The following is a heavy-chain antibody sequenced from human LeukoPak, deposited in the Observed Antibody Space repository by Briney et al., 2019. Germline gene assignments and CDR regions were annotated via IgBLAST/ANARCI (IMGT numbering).Heavy chain of an antibody. CDR3: ARDFYYGSGSCDY. CDR2: INPNSGGT. CDR1: GYTFTGYY. Sequence: GASVKVSCKASGYTFTGYYMHWVRQAPGQGLEWMGWINPNSGGTNYAQKFRGRVTMTRDTSISTAYMELSRLRSDDTAVYYCARDFYYGSGSCDYWGQGTLVTVSS. V-gene: IGHV1-2*02. D-gene: IGHD3-10*01. J-gene: IGHJ4*02.